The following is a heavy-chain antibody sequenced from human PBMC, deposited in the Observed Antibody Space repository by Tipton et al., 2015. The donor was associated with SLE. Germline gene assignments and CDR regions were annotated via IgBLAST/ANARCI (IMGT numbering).Heavy chain of an antibody. CDR3: GRGAYSESSVGMDV. Sequence: SLRLSCAASGFTFRTYAMNWVRQAPGKGLEWVSVIYSAGTAYYADSVKGRFTISRDNAKNTLYLQVNSLRAEDTAMYYCGRGAYSESSVGMDVWGQGTTVTVSS. V-gene: IGHV3-66*01. D-gene: IGHD3-22*01. CDR1: GFTFRTYA. J-gene: IGHJ6*02. CDR2: IYSAGTA.